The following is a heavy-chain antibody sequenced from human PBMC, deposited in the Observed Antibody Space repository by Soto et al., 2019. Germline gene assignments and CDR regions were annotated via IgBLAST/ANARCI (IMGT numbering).Heavy chain of an antibody. CDR3: TASSGWYSAFDI. CDR2: ISGSGGST. CDR1: GFTFSSYA. Sequence: EVQLLESGGGLVQPGGSLRLSCAASGFTFSSYAMSWVRQAPGKGLEWVSAISGSGGSTYYADSVKGRFTISRDNSKNTLHLQMNSLRAEDTAVYYCTASSGWYSAFDIWGQGTMVTVSS. D-gene: IGHD6-19*01. J-gene: IGHJ3*02. V-gene: IGHV3-23*01.